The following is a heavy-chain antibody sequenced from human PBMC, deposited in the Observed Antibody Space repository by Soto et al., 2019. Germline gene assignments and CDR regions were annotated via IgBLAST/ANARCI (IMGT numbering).Heavy chain of an antibody. CDR2: IIPIFGTA. V-gene: IGHV1-69*12. D-gene: IGHD3-3*01. J-gene: IGHJ4*02. CDR3: ASNSVTYYDFWSGYPPDY. Sequence: QVQLVQSGAEVKKPGSSVKVSCKASGGTFSSYAISWVRQAPGQGLEWMGGIIPIFGTANYAQKFQGRVTITADDSTSTAYMELSSLSSEDTAVYYCASNSVTYYDFWSGYPPDYWGQGTLVTVSS. CDR1: GGTFSSYA.